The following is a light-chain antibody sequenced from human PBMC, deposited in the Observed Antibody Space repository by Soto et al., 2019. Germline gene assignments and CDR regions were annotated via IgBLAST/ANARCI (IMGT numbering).Light chain of an antibody. V-gene: IGKV3-15*01. Sequence: EIVMTQSPATLSVSPGERAALSCRASQSVSSKVAWYQQKPGQAPRLLIFGASTRAAGIPARFSGSGSGTDFTLTISSLQSEDFAVYHCQHYNNWPPITFGQGTRLEIK. J-gene: IGKJ5*01. CDR2: GAS. CDR1: QSVSSK. CDR3: QHYNNWPPIT.